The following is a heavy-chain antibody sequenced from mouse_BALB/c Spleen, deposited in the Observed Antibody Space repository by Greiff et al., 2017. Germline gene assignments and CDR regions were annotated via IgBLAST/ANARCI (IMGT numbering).Heavy chain of an antibody. CDR2: IWGGGST. Sequence: VKLMESGPGLVAPSQSLSITCTVSGFSLTDYGVSWIRQPPGKGLEWLGVIWGGGSTYYNSALKSRLSISKDNSKSQVFLKMNSLQTDDTAMYYCAKGGYYGSSPYYFDYWGQGTTLTVSS. CDR3: AKGGYYGSSPYYFDY. CDR1: GFSLTDYG. V-gene: IGHV2-6-5*01. D-gene: IGHD1-1*01. J-gene: IGHJ2*01.